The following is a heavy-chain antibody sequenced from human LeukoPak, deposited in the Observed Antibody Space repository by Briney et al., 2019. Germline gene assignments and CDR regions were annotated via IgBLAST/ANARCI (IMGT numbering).Heavy chain of an antibody. D-gene: IGHD2-15*01. V-gene: IGHV3-74*01. CDR1: GFTFSSYW. CDR3: ARVTAGVVAAKDWYFDL. J-gene: IGHJ2*01. CDR2: INSDGSTT. Sequence: PGGSLRLSCASSGFTFSSYWMHWVRQAPGKGLVWVSRINSDGSTTTYADSVRGRFTISRDNAKNALYLQMNSLRAEDTAVYYCARVTAGVVAAKDWYFDLWGRGTLVTVSS.